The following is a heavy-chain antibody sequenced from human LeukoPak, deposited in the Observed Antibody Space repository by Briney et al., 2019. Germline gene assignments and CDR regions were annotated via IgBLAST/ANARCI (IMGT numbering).Heavy chain of an antibody. CDR2: ISGSGGST. V-gene: IGHV3-23*01. J-gene: IGHJ6*03. Sequence: GGSLRLSCAASGFTFDDYGMSWVRQAPGKGLEWVSAISGSGGSTYYADSVKGRFTISRDNSKNTLYLQMNSLRAEDTAVYYCAKGARSHLYYYMDVWGKGTTVTVSS. CDR3: AKGARSHLYYYMDV. CDR1: GFTFDDYG.